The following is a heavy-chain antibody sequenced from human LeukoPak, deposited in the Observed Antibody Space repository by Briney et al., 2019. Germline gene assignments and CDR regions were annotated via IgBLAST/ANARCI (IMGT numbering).Heavy chain of an antibody. J-gene: IGHJ4*02. V-gene: IGHV4-34*01. CDR3: ARVSGYCGDAVCRFGY. D-gene: IGHD2-21*01. Sequence: SETLSLTCAVYGGSFSGYYWSWIRQPPGKGLEWIGEINHSGSTNYNPSLKSRVTISVDTSKNQFSLKLSSVTAADTAIYYCARVSGYCGDAVCRFGYWGRGTLVTVSS. CDR1: GGSFSGYY. CDR2: INHSGST.